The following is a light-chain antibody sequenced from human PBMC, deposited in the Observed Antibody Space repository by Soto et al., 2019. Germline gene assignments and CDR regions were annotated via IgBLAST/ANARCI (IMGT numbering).Light chain of an antibody. CDR1: QTIVNY. J-gene: IGKJ3*01. Sequence: DIQMTQSPSSLSASIGDRVIITCRTSQTIVNYLNWYQQKPGQAPKLLIYATSNLQSGVPSRFGGGGSATYFTLPISDLQPEDFAIYYCQPSFSFGPGTTVDIK. CDR2: ATS. CDR3: QPSFS. V-gene: IGKV1-39*01.